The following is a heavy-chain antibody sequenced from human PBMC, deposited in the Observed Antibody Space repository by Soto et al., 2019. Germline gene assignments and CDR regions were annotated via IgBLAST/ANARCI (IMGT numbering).Heavy chain of an antibody. CDR1: GFAFSSYA. J-gene: IGHJ4*02. D-gene: IGHD2-21*02. CDR3: ARAEVTAVFGF. CDR2: IRGNGDRT. V-gene: IGHV3-23*01. Sequence: EEQLLESGGALVVPGGSLRLSCAASGFAFSSYAMTWVRQAPGKGLEWVSSIRGNGDRTYYAESVKGRFTISRDNSKSTLFLQMNSLRADDTAVYFCARAEVTAVFGFWGQGTLVTVSS.